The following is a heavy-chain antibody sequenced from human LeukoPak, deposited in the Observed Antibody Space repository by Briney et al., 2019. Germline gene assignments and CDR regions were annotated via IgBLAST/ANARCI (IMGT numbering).Heavy chain of an antibody. CDR3: AKDANYWRSNVYLIPIDS. Sequence: GGSLRLSCAASGFTFSRNAVNWVRQAPGERPGWVAAISGNGRGTYYEDSVKGRFNISRDNSRNTLYLQMNSLRIEDTAFYYCAKDANYWRSNVYLIPIDSWGQGTLVTVSS. CDR1: GFTFSRNA. CDR2: ISGNGRGT. J-gene: IGHJ4*02. V-gene: IGHV3-23*01. D-gene: IGHD4/OR15-4a*01.